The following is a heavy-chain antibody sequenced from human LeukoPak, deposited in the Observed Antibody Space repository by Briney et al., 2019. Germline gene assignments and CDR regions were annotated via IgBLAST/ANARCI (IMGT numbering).Heavy chain of an antibody. CDR1: GGTFSSYT. CDR3: ARVVDTAMVDY. Sequence: GASVKVPCKASGGTFSSYTISWVRQAPGQGLEWMGRIIPILGIANYAQKFQGRVTITADKSTSTAYMELSSLRSEDTAVYYCARVVDTAMVDYWGQGTLVTVSS. J-gene: IGHJ4*02. D-gene: IGHD5-18*01. V-gene: IGHV1-69*02. CDR2: IIPILGIA.